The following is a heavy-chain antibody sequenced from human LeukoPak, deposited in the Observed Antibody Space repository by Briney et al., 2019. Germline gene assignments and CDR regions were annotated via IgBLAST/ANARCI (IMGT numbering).Heavy chain of an antibody. Sequence: GASVKVSCKASGYTFTSYPISWVRQAPGQGLEWMGWITTYNGNTNYAQKLQGRVTMTTDTSTSTAYMDLRGLRSDDTAVYYCARGYDYGDYVGDFDYWGQGTLVTVPS. CDR1: GYTFTSYP. V-gene: IGHV1-18*01. CDR2: ITTYNGNT. CDR3: ARGYDYGDYVGDFDY. J-gene: IGHJ4*02. D-gene: IGHD4-17*01.